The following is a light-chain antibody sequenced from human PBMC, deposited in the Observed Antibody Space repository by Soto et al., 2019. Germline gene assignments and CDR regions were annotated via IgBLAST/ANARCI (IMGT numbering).Light chain of an antibody. Sequence: EIVLTQSPATLSVSPGERATLSCRASQSVSSDLAWYQHKPGQAPRLLIYGASNRATGIPVRFSGSGSGTDFTLTISSLQSEDFAVYYCQHYNNQPLTFGGGTKVDIK. CDR1: QSVSSD. J-gene: IGKJ4*01. CDR3: QHYNNQPLT. CDR2: GAS. V-gene: IGKV3-15*01.